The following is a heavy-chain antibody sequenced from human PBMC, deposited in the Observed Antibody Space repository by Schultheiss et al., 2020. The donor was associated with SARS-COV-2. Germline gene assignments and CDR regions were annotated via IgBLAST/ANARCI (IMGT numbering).Heavy chain of an antibody. CDR1: GFTVSSNY. D-gene: IGHD2-21*01. CDR3: ARYCGGDCYDAFDI. J-gene: IGHJ3*02. Sequence: GGSLRLSCAASGFTVSSNYMSWVRQAPGKGLEWVAVIWYDGSNKYYADSVKGRFTISRDNSKNTLYLQMNSLRAEDTAVYYCARYCGGDCYDAFDIWGQGTMVTVSS. CDR2: IWYDGSNK. V-gene: IGHV3-33*08.